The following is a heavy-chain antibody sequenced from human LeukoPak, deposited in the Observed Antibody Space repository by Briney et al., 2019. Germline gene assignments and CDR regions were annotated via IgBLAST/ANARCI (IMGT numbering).Heavy chain of an antibody. D-gene: IGHD1-14*01. CDR3: ARAADFSGNSRKSYYYYYMDV. V-gene: IGHV1-46*01. Sequence: GASVKVSCKASGYTFTSYGISWVRQPPGQGLEWMGIINPSGGSTSYAQKFQGRVTMTRDMSTSTVYMELSSLRSEDTAVYYCARAADFSGNSRKSYYYYYMDVWGKGTTVTVSS. CDR1: GYTFTSYG. CDR2: INPSGGST. J-gene: IGHJ6*03.